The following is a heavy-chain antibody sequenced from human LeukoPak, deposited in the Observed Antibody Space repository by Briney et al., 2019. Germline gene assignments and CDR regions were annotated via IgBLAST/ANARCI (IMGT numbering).Heavy chain of an antibody. CDR1: GYTFTGYY. CDR3: ARPRDYYGPFAY. D-gene: IGHD3-10*01. Sequence: GASVKVSCKASGYTFTGYYMHWVRQAPGRGLEWVSVFYSGGSKYYADSVKGRFTISRDNSKNTLYLQMNSLRAEDTAVYYCARPRDYYGPFAYWGQGTLVTVSS. V-gene: IGHV3-53*01. J-gene: IGHJ4*02. CDR2: FYSGGSK.